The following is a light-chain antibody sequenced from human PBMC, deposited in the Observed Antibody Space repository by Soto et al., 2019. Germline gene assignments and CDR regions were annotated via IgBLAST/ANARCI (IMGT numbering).Light chain of an antibody. Sequence: AIRRTQYHSTLSASPGVRVTMTCRASQGISSYLAWYQQKPGKAPKLLIYAASTLQSGVPSRFSGSGSGTEFTLTISSLQPDDFATYYCQQYNSYPWTFGQGTKVDIK. CDR2: AAS. CDR3: QQYNSYPWT. CDR1: QGISSY. V-gene: IGKV1-8*01. J-gene: IGKJ1*01.